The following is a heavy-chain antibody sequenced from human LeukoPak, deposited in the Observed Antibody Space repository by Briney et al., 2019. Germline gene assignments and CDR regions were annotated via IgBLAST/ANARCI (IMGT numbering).Heavy chain of an antibody. V-gene: IGHV4-59*08. CDR2: IYYSGST. J-gene: IGHJ4*02. CDR1: GGSISSYY. D-gene: IGHD4-17*01. Sequence: SETLSLTCTVSGGSISSYYWSWIRQPPGKGLEWIGYIYYSGSTNYNPSLKSRITMSLDTSKNQFSLKLSSVTAADTAVYYCARSTYGDYVPFDYWGQGTLVTVSS. CDR3: ARSTYGDYVPFDY.